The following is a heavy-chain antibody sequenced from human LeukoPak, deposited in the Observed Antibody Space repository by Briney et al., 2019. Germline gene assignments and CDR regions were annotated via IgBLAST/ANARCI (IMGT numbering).Heavy chain of an antibody. D-gene: IGHD6-19*01. J-gene: IGHJ5*02. V-gene: IGHV4-34*01. CDR2: INHSGST. CDR3: ARKSSGWYLKWFDP. CDR1: GGSFSGYY. Sequence: SETLSLTCAVYGGSFSGYYWSWIRQPPGKGLEWIGEINHSGSTNYNPSLKSRVTISVDTSKNQFSLKLSSVTAADTAVYYCARKSSGWYLKWFDPWGQGTLVTVSP.